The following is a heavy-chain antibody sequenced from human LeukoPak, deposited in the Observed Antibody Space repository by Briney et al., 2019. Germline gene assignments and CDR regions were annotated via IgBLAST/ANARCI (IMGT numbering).Heavy chain of an antibody. CDR2: TRNKANSYTT. CDR3: ATVVGATSGSFDI. V-gene: IGHV3-72*01. Sequence: GGSLRLSCAASGFTFSSYSMNWVRQAPGKGLEWVGRTRNKANSYTTEYAASVKGRFTISRDDSKNSLYLQMNSLKTEDTAVYYCATVVGATSGSFDIWGQGTMVTVSS. D-gene: IGHD1-26*01. CDR1: GFTFSSYS. J-gene: IGHJ3*02.